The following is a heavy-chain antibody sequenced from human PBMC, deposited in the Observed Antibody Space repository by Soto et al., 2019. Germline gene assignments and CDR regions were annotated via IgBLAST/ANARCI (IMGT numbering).Heavy chain of an antibody. CDR3: ARGRAAAGTQNLYYYYGMDV. J-gene: IGHJ6*02. CDR2: INHSGST. Sequence: SETLSLTCAVYGGSFSGYYWSWIRQPPGKGLEWIGEINHSGSTNYNPSLKSRVTISVDTSKIQFSLKLSSVTAADTAVYYCARGRAAAGTQNLYYYYGMDVWGQGTTVTVSS. CDR1: GGSFSGYY. V-gene: IGHV4-34*01. D-gene: IGHD6-13*01.